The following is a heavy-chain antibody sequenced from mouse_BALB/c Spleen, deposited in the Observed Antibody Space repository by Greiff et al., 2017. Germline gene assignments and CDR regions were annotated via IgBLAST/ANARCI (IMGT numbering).Heavy chain of an antibody. Sequence: VQLVESGPGLVQPSQSLSITCTVSGFSLTSYGVHWVRQSPGKGLEWLGVIWSGGSTDYNAAFISRLSISKDNSKSQVFFKMNSLQANDTAIYYCARFDYDYDYYAMDYWGQGTSVTVSS. V-gene: IGHV2-2*02. D-gene: IGHD2-4*01. CDR2: IWSGGST. CDR3: ARFDYDYDYYAMDY. CDR1: GFSLTSYG. J-gene: IGHJ4*01.